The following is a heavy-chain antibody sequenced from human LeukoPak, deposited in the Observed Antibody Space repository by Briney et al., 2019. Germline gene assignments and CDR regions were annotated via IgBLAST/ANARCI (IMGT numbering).Heavy chain of an antibody. CDR1: GFTVSSNY. V-gene: IGHV3-53*01. Sequence: GGSLRLSCAASGFTVSSNYISWVRQAPGKGLEWVSVIYSGGSTYYADSVKGRFIISRDNSKNTLYLQMNSLRAEDTAVYYCARSITIFGVVTLPYYYYGMDVWGQGTTVTVSS. CDR2: IYSGGST. D-gene: IGHD3-3*01. J-gene: IGHJ6*02. CDR3: ARSITIFGVVTLPYYYYGMDV.